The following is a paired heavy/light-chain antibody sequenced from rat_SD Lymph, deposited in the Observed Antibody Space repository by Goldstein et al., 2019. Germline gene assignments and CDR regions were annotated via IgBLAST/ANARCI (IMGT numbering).Heavy chain of an antibody. CDR2: IYPNSGAT. V-gene: IGHV1-36*01. D-gene: IGHD1-10*01. CDR1: GYTFTDYW. CDR3: TRRNNYGFDY. J-gene: IGHJ2*01. Sequence: QVKLLQSGAALVKPGASVKMSCKASGYTFTDYWVSWVKQSHGKSLEWIGEIYPNSGATNFNEKFKGKATLTVDKSTSTAYMELSRLTSEDSAIYYCTRRNNYGFDYWGQGVMVTVSS.
Light chain of an antibody. CDR2: LAS. Sequence: DTVLTQSPALAVSPGERVTISCRASESVSTLMHWYQQKPGQQPTLLIYLASNLESGVPARFSGSGSGTDFTLTIDPVEADDTATYYCQQSWNDPFTFGSGTKLEIK. V-gene: IGKV3S9*01. CDR3: QQSWNDPFT. J-gene: IGKJ4*01. CDR1: ESVSTL.